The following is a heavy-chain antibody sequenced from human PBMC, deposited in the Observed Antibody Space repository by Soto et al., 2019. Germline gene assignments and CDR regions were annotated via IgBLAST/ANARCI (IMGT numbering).Heavy chain of an antibody. CDR2: IKSKTDGGTT. D-gene: IGHD3-3*01. V-gene: IGHV3-15*07. CDR3: TTDYSDFWSGYYRGAY. J-gene: IGHJ4*02. CDR1: GFTFSNAW. Sequence: PGVSLRLSCAASGFTFSNAWMNWVRQAPGKGLEWVGRIKSKTDGGTTDYAAPVKGRFTISRDDSKNTLYLQMNSLKTEDTAVYYCTTDYSDFWSGYYRGAYWGQGTLVTVSS.